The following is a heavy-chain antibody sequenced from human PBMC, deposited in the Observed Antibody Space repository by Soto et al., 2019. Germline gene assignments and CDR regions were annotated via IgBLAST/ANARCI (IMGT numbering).Heavy chain of an antibody. V-gene: IGHV4-34*01. CDR2: INHSGST. Sequence: QVQLQQWGAGLLKPSETLSLTCAVYGGSFSGYYWSWIHQPPGKGLEWIGEINHSGSTNYNPSLKSRVTISVDTSKNQFSLKLSSVTAADTAVYYCARGDRGVRGVRYYYYYYMDVWGKGTTVTVSS. CDR1: GGSFSGYY. D-gene: IGHD3-10*01. J-gene: IGHJ6*03. CDR3: ARGDRGVRGVRYYYYYYMDV.